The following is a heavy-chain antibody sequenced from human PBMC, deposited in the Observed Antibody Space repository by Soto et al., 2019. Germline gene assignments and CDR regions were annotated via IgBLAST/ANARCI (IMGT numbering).Heavy chain of an antibody. Sequence: PGGSLRLSCVVSGVSFSDHSMNWFRRAPGKGLQWVSYISSSGDNIHYAGSVKGRFTVSRDNAKNTLFLRMNSLRDDDTAMYYCARLPKGSLVTAWGQGTLVTVSS. J-gene: IGHJ4*02. CDR2: ISSSGDNI. CDR1: GVSFSDHS. CDR3: ARLPKGSLVTA. D-gene: IGHD2-21*02. V-gene: IGHV3-48*02.